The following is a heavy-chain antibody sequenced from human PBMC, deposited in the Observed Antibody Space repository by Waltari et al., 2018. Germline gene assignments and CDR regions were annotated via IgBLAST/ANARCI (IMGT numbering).Heavy chain of an antibody. CDR1: GYSISSGYY. J-gene: IGHJ4*02. V-gene: IGHV4-38-2*01. CDR3: VRAAYCSSTSCFHDY. D-gene: IGHD2-2*01. Sequence: QVQLQESGPGLVKPSETLSLTCAVSGYSISSGYYWGGIRQPPGKGLEWIGSIYHSGSTHHNPSLKSRVTISVDTSKNHFSLKLSSVTAADTAVYYCVRAAYCSSTSCFHDYWGQGTLVTVSS. CDR2: IYHSGST.